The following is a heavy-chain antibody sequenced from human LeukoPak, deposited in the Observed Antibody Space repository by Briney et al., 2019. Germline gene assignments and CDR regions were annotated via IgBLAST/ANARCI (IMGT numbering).Heavy chain of an antibody. Sequence: SETLSLTCTVSGGSISSYYWSWIRQPPGKGLEWIGYIYYSGSTNYNPSLKSRVTISVDTSKNQFSLKLSSVTAADTAVYYCARTGASGGGRDAFDIWGQGTMVTVSS. CDR2: IYYSGST. CDR1: GGSISSYY. V-gene: IGHV4-59*08. D-gene: IGHD6-19*01. CDR3: ARTGASGGGRDAFDI. J-gene: IGHJ3*02.